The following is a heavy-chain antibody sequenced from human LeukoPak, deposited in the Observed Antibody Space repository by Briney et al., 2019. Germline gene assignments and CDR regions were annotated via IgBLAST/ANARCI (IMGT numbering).Heavy chain of an antibody. J-gene: IGHJ4*02. V-gene: IGHV1-18*01. D-gene: IGHD6-19*01. CDR1: GYTFTSYG. CDR3: ARDSGYSSGWSIFDY. CDR2: ISAYNGNT. Sequence: GASVKVSCKASGYTFTSYGISWVRQAPGQGLEWMGWISAYNGNTNYAQKFQGRVTITRNTSISTAYMELSSLRSEDTAVYYCARDSGYSSGWSIFDYWGQGTLVTVSS.